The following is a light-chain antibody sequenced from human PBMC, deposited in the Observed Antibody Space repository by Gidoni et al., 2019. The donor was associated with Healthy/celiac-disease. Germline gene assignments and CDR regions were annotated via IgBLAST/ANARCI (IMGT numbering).Light chain of an antibody. CDR2: DAS. CDR1: NIGSTR. J-gene: IGLJ3*02. Sequence: SYGPPQAPAVSVAPGQTARITCGGKNIGSTRVHWYQQKPGQAPVLVVYDASDRPSGIPERFSCSNSGTTATLTISRVEAGDEADYYCQVWDSSSAHWVFGGGTKLPVL. V-gene: IGLV3-21*02. CDR3: QVWDSSSAHWV.